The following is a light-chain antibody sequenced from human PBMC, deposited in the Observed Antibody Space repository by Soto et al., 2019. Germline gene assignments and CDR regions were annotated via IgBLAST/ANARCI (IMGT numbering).Light chain of an antibody. J-gene: IGKJ4*01. V-gene: IGKV3-15*01. CDR3: QQYNNWPLT. Sequence: ELVLTQSPGTLSLSPGERATLSCRASQSVSNNYLAWYQQKPGQAPRLLIYGASNRATGIPARFSGSGSGTEFTLTISSLQSEDFAVYYCQQYNNWPLTFGGGTKVDIK. CDR1: QSVSNN. CDR2: GAS.